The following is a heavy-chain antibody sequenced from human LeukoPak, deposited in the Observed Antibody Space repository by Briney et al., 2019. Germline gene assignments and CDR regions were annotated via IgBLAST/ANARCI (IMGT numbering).Heavy chain of an antibody. J-gene: IGHJ4*02. CDR1: GFTFSSYW. CDR2: IKLEGSEK. V-gene: IGHV3-7*01. D-gene: IGHD3-22*01. CDR3: AKDPTHYRVWDDYDSTVLSY. Sequence: GGSLRLSRAASGFTFSSYWLSWVRQAPGKGLEWVANIKLEGSEKHYVDSVKGRFTNSRDNSKNTLYLQMNSLRAADTAVYYCAKDPTHYRVWDDYDSTVLSYWGQGTLVTVSS.